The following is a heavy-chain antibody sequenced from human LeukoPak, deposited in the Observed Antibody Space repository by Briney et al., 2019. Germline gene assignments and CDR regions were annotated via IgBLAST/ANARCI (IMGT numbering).Heavy chain of an antibody. V-gene: IGHV3-53*01. CDR3: ARGQDASGNLLDY. D-gene: IGHD3-10*01. Sequence: GGSLRLSCAASGFTVSSKYMGWVRQAPGKGLEWVSVLYAGGSTYYADSVKGRFTISRDNSKNTLYLQMNSLRADDTAVYYCARGQDASGNLLDYWGQGTLVTVSS. CDR1: GFTVSSKY. CDR2: LYAGGST. J-gene: IGHJ4*02.